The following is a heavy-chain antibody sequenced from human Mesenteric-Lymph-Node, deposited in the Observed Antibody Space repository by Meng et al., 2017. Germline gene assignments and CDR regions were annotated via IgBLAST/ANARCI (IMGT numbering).Heavy chain of an antibody. CDR2: IYYSGST. CDR3: ARTNYGDYNWFGP. Sequence: HVQVQGSGPALWKLSQILSLTWTIYGGSISSGGFYWSWIRKHPGKGLGWIGYIYYSGSTYYNPYARSRDAISTDTSKNQFTLKLTSVTAADTVVYFCARTNYGDYNWFGPWGQGTLVTVSS. V-gene: IGHV4-31*02. CDR1: GGSISSGGFY. J-gene: IGHJ5*02. D-gene: IGHD4-17*01.